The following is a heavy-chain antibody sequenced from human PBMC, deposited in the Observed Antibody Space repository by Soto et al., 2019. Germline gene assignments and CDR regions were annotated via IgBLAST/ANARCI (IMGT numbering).Heavy chain of an antibody. CDR3: AGSKNRGVTVDY. V-gene: IGHV4-59*13. Sequence: NPSETLSLTCTVSGVPIRSYFWTWIRQPPGKGLEWIGFAYHSADANYNPSLRNRATISTDPAKRQFSPRLSSVTAADTALYYCAGSKNRGVTVDYWGQGALVTVSS. CDR2: AYHSADA. D-gene: IGHD3-10*01. J-gene: IGHJ4*02. CDR1: GVPIRSYF.